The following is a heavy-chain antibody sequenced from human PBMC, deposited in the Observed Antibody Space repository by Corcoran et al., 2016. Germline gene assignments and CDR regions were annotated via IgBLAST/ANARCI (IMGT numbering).Heavy chain of an antibody. CDR1: GFTFSTYG. V-gene: IGHV3-33*01. CDR3: ARSEPPMYRSRWYYFDY. J-gene: IGHJ4*02. D-gene: IGHD6-13*01. Sequence: QVQLVESGGGVVQPGRSLRLSCAASGFTFSTYGMHWVRQAPGKGLEWVAIIWYDGSNKYYADSVKGRFTISRDNSKNTLYLQMNSLRVEETAVYYCARSEPPMYRSRWYYFDYWGQGILVTVSS. CDR2: IWYDGSNK.